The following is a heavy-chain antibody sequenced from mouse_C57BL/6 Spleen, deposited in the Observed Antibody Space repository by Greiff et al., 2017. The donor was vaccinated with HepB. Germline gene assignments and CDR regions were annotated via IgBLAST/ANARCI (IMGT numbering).Heavy chain of an antibody. J-gene: IGHJ1*03. CDR1: GSTFTSYW. Sequence: QVQLQQPGAELVKPGASVKMSCKASGSTFTSYWITWVKQRPGQGLEWIGAIYPGSGSTNYNEKFKSKATLIVDTSSSTAYMQLSSLTSEDSAVYYCARSPRISYGNRYFDVWGTGTTVTVSS. D-gene: IGHD1-1*01. CDR3: ARSPRISYGNRYFDV. V-gene: IGHV1-55*01. CDR2: IYPGSGST.